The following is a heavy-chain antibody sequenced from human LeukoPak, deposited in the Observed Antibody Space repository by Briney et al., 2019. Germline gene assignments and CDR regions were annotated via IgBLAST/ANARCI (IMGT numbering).Heavy chain of an antibody. Sequence: SQTLSLTCAISGDSVSSNSAAWNWIRQSPSRGLEWLGRTYYRSKWYNDYAVSVKSRITINPDTSKNQFSLQLNSATPEDTAVYYCAREGGNQLLYVRDRNWFDPWGQGTLVTVSS. D-gene: IGHD2-2*02. CDR3: AREGGNQLLYVRDRNWFDP. V-gene: IGHV6-1*01. CDR1: GDSVSSNSAA. J-gene: IGHJ5*02. CDR2: TYYRSKWYN.